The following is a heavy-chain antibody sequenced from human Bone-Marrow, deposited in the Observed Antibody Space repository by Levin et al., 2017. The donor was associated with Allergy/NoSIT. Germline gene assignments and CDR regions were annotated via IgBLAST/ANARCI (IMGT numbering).Heavy chain of an antibody. D-gene: IGHD3-10*01. J-gene: IGHJ6*03. Sequence: SETLSLTCTVSGGSISGGGYYWSWFRQHPGKGLEWIGYIYYSGSTYYNPSLKSRVTISVDTSKNQFSLKLSSVTAADTAVYYCARVLITMVRGVIITRFYDMDVWGKGTTVTVSS. V-gene: IGHV4-31*03. CDR3: ARVLITMVRGVIITRFYDMDV. CDR1: GGSISGGGYY. CDR2: IYYSGST.